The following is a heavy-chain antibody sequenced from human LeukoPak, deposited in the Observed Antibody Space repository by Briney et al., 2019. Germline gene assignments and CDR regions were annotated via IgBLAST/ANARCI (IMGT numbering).Heavy chain of an antibody. J-gene: IGHJ4*02. CDR3: ARGVGIAVAGNDY. CDR1: GGSISSGGYS. V-gene: IGHV4-30-2*01. CDR2: IYHSGST. D-gene: IGHD6-19*01. Sequence: PSQTLSLTCAVSGGSISSGGYSWSWIRQPPGKGLEWIGYIYHSGSTYYNPSLKSRVTISVDTSKNQFSLKLSSVTAADTAVYYCARGVGIAVAGNDYWGQGTLVTVSS.